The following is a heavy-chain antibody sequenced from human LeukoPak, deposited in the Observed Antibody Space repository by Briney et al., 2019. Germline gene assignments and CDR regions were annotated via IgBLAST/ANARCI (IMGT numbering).Heavy chain of an antibody. CDR1: GYIFTSYA. D-gene: IGHD1-26*01. J-gene: IGHJ4*02. CDR3: ARAFTILPYSGSYSLGY. Sequence: ASVKVSCKASGYIFTSYAMHWVRQAPGQRLEWMGWINAGNGNTKYSQKFQGRVTITRDTSASTAYMELSSLRSEDTAVYYCARAFTILPYSGSYSLGYWGQGTLVTVSS. CDR2: INAGNGNT. V-gene: IGHV1-3*01.